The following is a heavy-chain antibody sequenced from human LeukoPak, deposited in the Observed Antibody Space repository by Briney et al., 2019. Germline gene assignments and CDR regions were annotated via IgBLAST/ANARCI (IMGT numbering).Heavy chain of an antibody. D-gene: IGHD2-2*01. V-gene: IGHV1-2*02. CDR3: ARGGRVPAAMSWFDP. CDR2: INPNSGGT. J-gene: IGHJ5*02. Sequence: GASVKVSCKASGYTFTGYYMHWVRQAPGQGLEWVGWINPNSGGTNYAQKFQGRVTMTRDTSISTAYMELSRLRSDDTAVYYCARGGRVPAAMSWFDPWGQGTLVTVSS. CDR1: GYTFTGYY.